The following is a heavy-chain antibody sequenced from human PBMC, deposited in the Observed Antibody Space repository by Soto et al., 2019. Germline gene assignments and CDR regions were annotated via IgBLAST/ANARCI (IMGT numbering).Heavy chain of an antibody. CDR2: INWNGDSI. CDR3: ARWGGKYYDILTGSRDDAFDI. Sequence: PGGSLRLSCATSGFTFDDSGMSWVRQAPGKGLEWVSGINWNGDSIGYAESVKGRFTISRDNGKNSLYLQMNSLRVEDTALYYCARWGGKYYDILTGSRDDAFDIWGQGTMVTVSS. V-gene: IGHV3-20*04. J-gene: IGHJ3*02. D-gene: IGHD3-9*01. CDR1: GFTFDDSG.